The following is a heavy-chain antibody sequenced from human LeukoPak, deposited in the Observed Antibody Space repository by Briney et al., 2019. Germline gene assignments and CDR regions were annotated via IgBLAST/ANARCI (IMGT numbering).Heavy chain of an antibody. CDR3: AKEVAGMEYYFDY. Sequence: PGRSLRLSCAASGFTFSSYGMHWVRQAPGKGLEWVAVIWYDGSNKYYADSVKGRFTISRDNSKNTLYLQMNSLRAEDTAVYYCAKEVAGMEYYFDYWGQGTLVTVSS. J-gene: IGHJ4*02. CDR1: GFTFSSYG. CDR2: IWYDGSNK. V-gene: IGHV3-33*06. D-gene: IGHD6-19*01.